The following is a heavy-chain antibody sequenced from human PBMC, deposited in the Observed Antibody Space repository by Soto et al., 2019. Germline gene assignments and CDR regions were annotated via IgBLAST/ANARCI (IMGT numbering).Heavy chain of an antibody. D-gene: IGHD2-21*02. V-gene: IGHV4-34*01. Sequence: QVQLQQWGAGLLKPSETLSLTCAVYGGSFSGYYWSWIRQPPGKGLEWIGEINHSGSTNYNPSLKSRVTISVDTSQNQFSLKLSSVTAADTAVYYCARVEPVVTPWYAFDIWGQGTMVTVSS. J-gene: IGHJ3*02. CDR3: ARVEPVVTPWYAFDI. CDR1: GGSFSGYY. CDR2: INHSGST.